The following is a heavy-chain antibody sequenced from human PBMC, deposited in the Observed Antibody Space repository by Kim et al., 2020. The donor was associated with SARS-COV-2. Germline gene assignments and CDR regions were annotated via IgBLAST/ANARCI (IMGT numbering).Heavy chain of an antibody. J-gene: IGHJ3*02. CDR3: ASYYDRDAFDI. CDR2: TRNKANSYTT. D-gene: IGHD3-10*02. V-gene: IGHV3-72*01. CDR1: GFTFSDHY. Sequence: GGSLRLSCAASGFTFSDHYMDWVRQAPGKGLEWVGRTRNKANSYTTEYAASVKGRFTISRDDSKNSLYLQMNSLKTEDTAVYYCASYYDRDAFDIWGQGTMVTVSS.